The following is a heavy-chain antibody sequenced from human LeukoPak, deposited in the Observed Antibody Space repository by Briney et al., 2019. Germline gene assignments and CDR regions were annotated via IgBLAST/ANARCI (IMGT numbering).Heavy chain of an antibody. Sequence: GGSLRLSCAASGFTFSNYWMSWVRQAPGKGLEWVAVISYDGSNKYYADSVKGRFTISRDNSKNTLYLQMNSLRAEDTAVYYCARDLTYSSSWYYYYYGMDVWGQGTTVTVSS. CDR3: ARDLTYSSSWYYYYYGMDV. J-gene: IGHJ6*02. V-gene: IGHV3-30*03. CDR1: GFTFSNYW. D-gene: IGHD6-13*01. CDR2: ISYDGSNK.